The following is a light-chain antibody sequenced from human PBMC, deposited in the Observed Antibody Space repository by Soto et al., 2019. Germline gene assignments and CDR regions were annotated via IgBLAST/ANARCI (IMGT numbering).Light chain of an antibody. Sequence: ERATLSCRASQSVSSSYLAWYQQKPGQPPKLLIYWASTRESGVPDRFSGSGSGTDFTLTISSLQAEDVAVYYCQQYYSTPLTFGQGTRLEIK. CDR3: QQYYSTPLT. CDR1: QSVSSSY. CDR2: WAS. V-gene: IGKV4-1*01. J-gene: IGKJ5*01.